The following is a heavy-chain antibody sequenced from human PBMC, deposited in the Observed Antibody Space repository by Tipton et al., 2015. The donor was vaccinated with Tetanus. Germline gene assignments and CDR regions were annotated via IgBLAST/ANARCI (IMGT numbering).Heavy chain of an antibody. D-gene: IGHD6-6*01. CDR2: ISSTTSYI. CDR3: ASGSSLDY. V-gene: IGHV3-11*06. Sequence: SLRLSCVASGFTFTDYYMTWIRQAPGRGLEWVSSISSTTSYIYYSDSVKGRFTISRDNAKNSLYLQMNSLTADDTAVYFCASGSSLDYWGQGTLVTVSS. J-gene: IGHJ4*02. CDR1: GFTFTDYY.